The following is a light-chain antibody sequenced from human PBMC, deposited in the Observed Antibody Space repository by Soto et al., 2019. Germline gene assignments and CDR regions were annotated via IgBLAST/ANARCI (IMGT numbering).Light chain of an antibody. CDR3: ASYGSGATYV. Sequence: QSVLTHPASVSWSPGQSITISCTGTSSDVGGYNYVSWYQLHPGKAPKLMIHEVSERPSGVSNRFSGSKSGNTASLTISGLQAEDEADYYCASYGSGATYVFGGGTKVTXL. V-gene: IGLV2-14*01. CDR1: SSDVGGYNY. J-gene: IGLJ1*01. CDR2: EVS.